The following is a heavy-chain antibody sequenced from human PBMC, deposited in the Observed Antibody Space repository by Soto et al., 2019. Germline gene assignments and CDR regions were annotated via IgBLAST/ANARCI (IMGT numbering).Heavy chain of an antibody. D-gene: IGHD2-2*02. J-gene: IGHJ6*04. CDR2: ISGSGGST. V-gene: IGHV3-23*01. Sequence: GGSLRLSCAASGFTFSSYAMSWVRQAPGKGLEWVSAISGSGGSTYYADSVKGRFTISRDNSKNTLYLQMNSLRAEDTAVYYCAKDSRADHIVVVPAAIKDVWGKGTTVTVSS. CDR3: AKDSRADHIVVVPAAIKDV. CDR1: GFTFSSYA.